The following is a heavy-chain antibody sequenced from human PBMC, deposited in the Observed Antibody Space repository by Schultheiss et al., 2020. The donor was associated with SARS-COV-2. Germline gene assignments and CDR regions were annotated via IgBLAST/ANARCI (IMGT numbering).Heavy chain of an antibody. CDR2: IKHDGSEK. D-gene: IGHD6-19*01. J-gene: IGHJ4*02. CDR3: ARWTLYSSGWYYFDY. Sequence: GGSLRLSCAASGFTFSSYAMHWVRQAPGKGLEWVANIKHDGSEKYYVDSVRGRFTISRDNTKNSMYLQMNSLRAEDTAVYYCARWTLYSSGWYYFDYWGQGTLVTVSS. CDR1: GFTFSSYA. V-gene: IGHV3-7*03.